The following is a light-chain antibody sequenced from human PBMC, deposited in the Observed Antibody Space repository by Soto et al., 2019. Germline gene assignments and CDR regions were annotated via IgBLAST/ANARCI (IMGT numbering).Light chain of an antibody. Sequence: QSALTQPPSASGSAGQSVTISCTGTSSDVGGYNYVSWYQQHPGKAPKLMIYEVSKRPSGVPDRFSGSKSGNTASLTVSGLQAEDEADYYCSSYAGSNKLVFSGGIKLTVL. CDR3: SSYAGSNKLV. V-gene: IGLV2-8*01. CDR2: EVS. J-gene: IGLJ2*01. CDR1: SSDVGGYNY.